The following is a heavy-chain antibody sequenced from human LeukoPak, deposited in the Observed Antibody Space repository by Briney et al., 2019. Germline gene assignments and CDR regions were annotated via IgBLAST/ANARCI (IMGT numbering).Heavy chain of an antibody. CDR1: GFTFSSYW. Sequence: GGSLRLSCAASGFTFSSYWMSWVRQAPGKGLEWVANIKQDGSEKYYVDSVKGRFTISRDNAKNSLYLQMNSLRAEDTAVYYCARVGYYGSGSRNAFEIWGQGTMVTVSS. CDR2: IKQDGSEK. D-gene: IGHD3-10*01. J-gene: IGHJ3*02. CDR3: ARVGYYGSGSRNAFEI. V-gene: IGHV3-7*01.